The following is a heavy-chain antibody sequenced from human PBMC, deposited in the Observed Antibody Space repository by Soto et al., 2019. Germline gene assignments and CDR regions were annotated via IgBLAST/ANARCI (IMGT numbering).Heavy chain of an antibody. J-gene: IGHJ4*02. V-gene: IGHV3-23*01. Sequence: GGSLRLSCAASGFTFSSYAMSWVRQAPGKGLEWVSGISGRDDSTYYADSVKGRFTISRDNSKNTLYLQMYSLRAEDTAVFYCARVKGGSLVRNYIDYWGQGILVTVSS. D-gene: IGHD3-10*01. CDR3: ARVKGGSLVRNYIDY. CDR1: GFTFSSYA. CDR2: ISGRDDST.